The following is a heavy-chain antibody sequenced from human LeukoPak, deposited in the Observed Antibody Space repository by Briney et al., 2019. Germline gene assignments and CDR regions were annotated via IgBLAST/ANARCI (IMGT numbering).Heavy chain of an antibody. CDR1: GYSLTEIS. V-gene: IGHV1-24*01. CDR3: ATVGGGITIFGVVGGTYYFDY. CDR2: FAPEDGET. Sequence: ASVKVSCKVSGYSLTEISMHWVRQAPGKGLEWMGGFAPEDGETIYAQKFQGRVTMTEDTSTDTAYMELSSLRSEDTAVDYCATVGGGITIFGVVGGTYYFDYWGQGTLVTVSS. D-gene: IGHD3-3*01. J-gene: IGHJ4*02.